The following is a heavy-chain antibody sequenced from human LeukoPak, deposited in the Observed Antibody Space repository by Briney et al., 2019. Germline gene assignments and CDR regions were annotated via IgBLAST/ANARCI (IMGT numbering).Heavy chain of an antibody. CDR1: GFTFSKYA. Sequence: GGSLRLSCAASGFTFSKYAMHWVRQAPGKGLDWMAVISYDGINQYYADSVKGRFTISRDNAKNTLSLQMNSLRAEDTAVYYCVRGGFCSTTKCPRAFDIWGQGTMVTVSS. V-gene: IGHV3-30*01. J-gene: IGHJ3*02. CDR3: VRGGFCSTTKCPRAFDI. D-gene: IGHD2-2*01. CDR2: ISYDGINQ.